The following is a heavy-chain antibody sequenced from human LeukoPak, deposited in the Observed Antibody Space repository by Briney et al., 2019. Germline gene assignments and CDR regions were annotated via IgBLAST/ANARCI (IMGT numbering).Heavy chain of an antibody. D-gene: IGHD6-19*01. V-gene: IGHV4-59*12. CDR2: NYHRGTT. J-gene: IGHJ6*02. CDR3: ARGSGWFFSNFYGMDI. Sequence: KTSETLSLTCTVSGGFISSYYWGWIRQPPGKGLEWIGYNYHRGTTNSNPSLKSRVSISIDTSKNQFSLKLTSVTAADTAVYYCARGSGWFFSNFYGMDIWGQGTTVTVSS. CDR1: GGFISSYY.